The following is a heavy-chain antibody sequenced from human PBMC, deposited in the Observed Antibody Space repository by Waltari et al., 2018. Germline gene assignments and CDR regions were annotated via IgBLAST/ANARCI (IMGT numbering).Heavy chain of an antibody. CDR3: ARHPAMTIMLWYFDL. J-gene: IGHJ2*01. CDR2: IYYSGST. Sequence: QLQLQESGPGLVKPSETLSLTCTVSGGSISSSRYSWGWIRQPPGKGLEWIGSIYYSGSTYYNPSLKSRVTISVDTSKNQFSLKLSSVTAADTAVYYCARHPAMTIMLWYFDLWGRGTLVTVSS. CDR1: GGSISSSRYS. V-gene: IGHV4-39*01. D-gene: IGHD2-8*01.